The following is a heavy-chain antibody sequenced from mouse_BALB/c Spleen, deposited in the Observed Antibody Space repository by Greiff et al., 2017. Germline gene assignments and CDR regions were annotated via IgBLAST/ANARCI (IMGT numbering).Heavy chain of an antibody. Sequence: QVQLQHSGPGLVQPSQSLSITCTVSGFSLTSYGVHWVRQSPGKGLEWLGVIWSGGSTDYNAAFISRLSISKDNSKSQVFFKMNSLQANDTAIYYCARNEGLLRPYAMDYWGQGTSVTVSS. CDR2: IWSGGST. V-gene: IGHV2-2*02. CDR3: ARNEGLLRPYAMDY. CDR1: GFSLTSYG. D-gene: IGHD1-2*01. J-gene: IGHJ4*01.